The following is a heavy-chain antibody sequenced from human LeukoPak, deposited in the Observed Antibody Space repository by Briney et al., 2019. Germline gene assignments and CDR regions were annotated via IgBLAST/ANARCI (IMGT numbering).Heavy chain of an antibody. CDR2: IKSNSNGGTI. Sequence: GWSLRLSCAASGFTFSNAWMSRVRQAPGQGPESVRRIKSNSNGGTIDYAAPVKGRFTISRDDSKNTLYLQMNSLKTEDTAVYYCTTDLGVQGDSSDWGQGTLVTVSS. J-gene: IGHJ4*02. D-gene: IGHD3-22*01. CDR1: GFTFSNAW. V-gene: IGHV3-15*01. CDR3: TTDLGVQGDSSD.